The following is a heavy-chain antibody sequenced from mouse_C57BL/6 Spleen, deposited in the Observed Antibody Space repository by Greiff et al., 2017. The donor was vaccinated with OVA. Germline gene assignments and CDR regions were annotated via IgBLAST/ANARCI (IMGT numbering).Heavy chain of an antibody. V-gene: IGHV1-52*01. CDR3: ARRDDYGNQYYFDY. D-gene: IGHD2-1*01. CDR1: GYTFTSYW. Sequence: QVQLQQPGAELVRPGSSVKLSCKASGYTFTSYWMHWVKQRPIQGLEWIGNIDPSDSETHYNQKFKDKATLTVDKSSSTAYMQLSSLTSEDSAVYYCARRDDYGNQYYFDYWGQGTTLTVSS. CDR2: IDPSDSET. J-gene: IGHJ2*01.